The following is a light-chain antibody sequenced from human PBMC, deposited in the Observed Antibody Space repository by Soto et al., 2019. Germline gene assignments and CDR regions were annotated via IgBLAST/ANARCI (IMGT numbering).Light chain of an antibody. CDR1: QSVSSSY. Sequence: EIVLTQSPGTPSLSPGERATLSCRASQSVSSSYLAWYQQKAGQAPRLLIYGASNRATGIPDRFSGSGSGTDFILTISRLEPEDFAVYYCQHYGSSWTFGHGTKVDIK. J-gene: IGKJ1*01. CDR2: GAS. V-gene: IGKV3-20*01. CDR3: QHYGSSWT.